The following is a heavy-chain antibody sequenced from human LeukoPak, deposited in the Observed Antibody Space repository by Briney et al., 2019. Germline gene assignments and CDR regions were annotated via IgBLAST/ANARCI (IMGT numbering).Heavy chain of an antibody. V-gene: IGHV1-24*01. CDR1: GYTLTELS. CDR2: FDPEDGET. D-gene: IGHD3-10*01. CDR3: ATKYYYGSGSLYYYYGMDV. Sequence: ASANVSCKVSGYTLTELSMHWVRQAPGKGLEWMGGFDPEDGETIYAQKFQGRVTMTEGTSTDTAYMELSSLRSEDTAVYYCATKYYYGSGSLYYYYGMDVWGQGTTVTVSS. J-gene: IGHJ6*02.